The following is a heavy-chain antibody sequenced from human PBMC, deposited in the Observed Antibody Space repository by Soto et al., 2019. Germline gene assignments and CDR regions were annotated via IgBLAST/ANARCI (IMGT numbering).Heavy chain of an antibody. D-gene: IGHD3-10*01. J-gene: IGHJ3*02. CDR1: GHTFTSYG. Sequence: ASVKVSCKASGHTFTSYGISWVRQAPGQGLEWMGWISAYNGNTNYAQKLQGRVTMTTDTSTSTAYMELRSLRSDDTAVYYCARIRITMVRGVISRKGAFDIWGQGTMVTVSS. V-gene: IGHV1-18*01. CDR3: ARIRITMVRGVISRKGAFDI. CDR2: ISAYNGNT.